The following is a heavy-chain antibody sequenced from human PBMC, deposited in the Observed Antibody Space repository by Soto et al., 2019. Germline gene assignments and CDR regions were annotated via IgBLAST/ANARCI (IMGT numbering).Heavy chain of an antibody. D-gene: IGHD1-1*01. CDR3: ARGRGYRNWFDP. V-gene: IGHV4-34*01. Sequence: SETLSLTCAVYGGSFSGYYWSWIRQPPGKGLEWIGEINHSGSTNYNPSLKSRVTISVDTPKNQFSLKLSSVTAADTAVYYCARGRGYRNWFDPWGQGTLVTVSS. CDR1: GGSFSGYY. CDR2: INHSGST. J-gene: IGHJ5*02.